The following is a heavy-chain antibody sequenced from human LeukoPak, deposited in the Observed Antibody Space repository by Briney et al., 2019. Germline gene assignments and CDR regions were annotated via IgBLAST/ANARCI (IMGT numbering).Heavy chain of an antibody. J-gene: IGHJ3*02. CDR2: IWYDGSNK. CDR3: ARAYYYGSGSPDHAFDI. D-gene: IGHD3-10*01. V-gene: IGHV3-33*01. Sequence: GGSLGLSCAASGFTFSSYGMHWVRQAPGKGLEWVAVIWYDGSNKYYADSVKGRFTISRDNSKNTLYLQMNSLRAEGTAVYYCARAYYYGSGSPDHAFDIWGQGTMVTVSS. CDR1: GFTFSSYG.